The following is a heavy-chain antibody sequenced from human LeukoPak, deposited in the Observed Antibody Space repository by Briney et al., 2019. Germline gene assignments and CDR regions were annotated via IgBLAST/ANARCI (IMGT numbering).Heavy chain of an antibody. D-gene: IGHD1-26*01. CDR1: GGSVNSGSYH. J-gene: IGHJ3*02. CDR3: ARGGSEWDRALWI. Sequence: SETLSLTCTVSGGSVNSGSYHWTWIRQPPGKGLEVIGYIYYSWTTNYNPSLENRVTISGDTSKNQFSLKLNSVTAADTAVYYCARGGSEWDRALWIWGQGTMVTVSS. V-gene: IGHV4-61*01. CDR2: IYYSWTT.